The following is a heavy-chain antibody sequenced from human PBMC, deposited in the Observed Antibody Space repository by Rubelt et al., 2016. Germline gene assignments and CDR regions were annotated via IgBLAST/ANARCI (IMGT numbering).Heavy chain of an antibody. CDR3: ARVGSGSYYYYYGMDV. CDR1: GGSISSSSYY. V-gene: IGHV4-39*07. J-gene: IGHJ6*02. Sequence: QLQLQESGPGLVKPSETLSLTCTVSGGSISSSSYYWGWIRQPPGKGLEWIGSIYYSGSTYYNPALKSLVTLLVDTSKNQFSLKLSSVTAADTAVYYCARVGSGSYYYYYGMDVWGQGTTVTVSS. CDR2: IYYSGST. D-gene: IGHD3-10*01.